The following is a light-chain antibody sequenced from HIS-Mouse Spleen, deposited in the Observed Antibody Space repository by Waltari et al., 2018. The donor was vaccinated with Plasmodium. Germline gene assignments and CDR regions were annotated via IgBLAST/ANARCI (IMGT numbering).Light chain of an antibody. V-gene: IGKV3-20*01. CDR1: QSVSSSY. CDR2: GAS. CDR3: QQYGSSPWT. Sequence: EIVLTQSPGTLSLSPGERATLSCRASQSVSSSYLAWYPQKPGQAPRLLIYGASSRATGIPDRFSGRGSGTDFTLTISRLEPEEFAVYYCQQYGSSPWTFGQGTKVEIK. J-gene: IGKJ1*01.